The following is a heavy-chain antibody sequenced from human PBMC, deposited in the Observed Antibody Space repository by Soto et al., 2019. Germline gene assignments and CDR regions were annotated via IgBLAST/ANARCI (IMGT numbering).Heavy chain of an antibody. Sequence: GGSRELSCAASGVTFSSYVMHGVRQAPGKGLEWVAVIWYDGSNKYYADSVKGRFTISRDNSKNTLYLQMNSLRAEDTAVYYCARDPALWFGELSGNYYYGMDVWGQGTTVTVSS. CDR1: GVTFSSYV. CDR3: ARDPALWFGELSGNYYYGMDV. CDR2: IWYDGSNK. V-gene: IGHV3-33*01. D-gene: IGHD3-10*01. J-gene: IGHJ6*02.